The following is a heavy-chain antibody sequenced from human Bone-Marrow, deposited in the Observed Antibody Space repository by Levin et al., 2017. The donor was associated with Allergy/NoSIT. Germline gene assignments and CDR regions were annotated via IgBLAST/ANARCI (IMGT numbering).Heavy chain of an antibody. V-gene: IGHV4-59*01. Sequence: SETLSLTCTVSGGSISSYYWSWIRQPPGKGLEWIGYIYYSGSTNYNPSPKSRVTISVDTYKNQFSLKLCSVTAADTAVYYCARDKGGPYGSGSPTLYYYGMDVWGQGTTVTVSS. CDR2: IYYSGST. J-gene: IGHJ6*02. CDR1: GGSISSYY. CDR3: ARDKGGPYGSGSPTLYYYGMDV. D-gene: IGHD3-10*01.